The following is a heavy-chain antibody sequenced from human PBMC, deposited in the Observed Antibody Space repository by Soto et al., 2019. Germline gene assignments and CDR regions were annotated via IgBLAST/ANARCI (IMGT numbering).Heavy chain of an antibody. CDR1: GDSMTSGDYS. Sequence: SETLSLTCTVSGDSMTSGDYSWSWIRQPPGKGLEWLGYIYRTGNTHYSPSLKSRVSISQDRSKNQFSLELTSVTAADTAVYYCARGDYQYSIDYWGQGTLLTVSS. CDR2: IYRTGNT. CDR3: ARGDYQYSIDY. V-gene: IGHV4-30-2*01. D-gene: IGHD2-2*01. J-gene: IGHJ4*02.